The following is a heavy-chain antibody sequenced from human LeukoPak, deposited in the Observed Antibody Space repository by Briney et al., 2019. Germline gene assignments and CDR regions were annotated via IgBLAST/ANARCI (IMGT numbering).Heavy chain of an antibody. CDR3: ARDRGTYSMESFDY. D-gene: IGHD2-21*01. V-gene: IGHV1-18*01. CDR1: GGTFSSYA. J-gene: IGHJ4*02. Sequence: ASVKVSCKASGGTFSSYAISWVRQAPGQGLEWMGWISAYNGNTNYAQKLQGRVTMTTDTSTSTAYMELRSLRSDDTAVYYCARDRGTYSMESFDYWGQGTLVTVSS. CDR2: ISAYNGNT.